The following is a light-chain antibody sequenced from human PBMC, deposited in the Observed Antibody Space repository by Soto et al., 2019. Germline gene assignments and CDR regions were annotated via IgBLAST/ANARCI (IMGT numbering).Light chain of an antibody. CDR3: SSYGGSNNLL. V-gene: IGLV2-8*01. CDR1: SSDVGGYNY. CDR2: EVS. Sequence: QSVLTQPPSASGSPGQSVTISCTETSSDVGGYNYVSWYQQHPGKAPKLMIYEVSKRPSGVPDRFSGSKSGNTASLTVSGLQAEDEADYYCSSYGGSNNLLFGGGTKLTVL. J-gene: IGLJ2*01.